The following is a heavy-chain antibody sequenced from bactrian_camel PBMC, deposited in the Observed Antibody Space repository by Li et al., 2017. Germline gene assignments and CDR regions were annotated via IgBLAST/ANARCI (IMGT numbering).Heavy chain of an antibody. Sequence: HVQLVESGGGSVQAGGSLRLTRKASGYSTGGSYCIGWFCQGLGKGPEGVATITSAGTTTYADSVKGRFTISHDNAKNTLYLHMSSLKPEDTAVYYCAPDAGQSRCSNGYCYCAWGEGTQVT. D-gene: IGHD2*01. CDR2: ITSAGTT. CDR1: GYSTGGSYC. V-gene: IGHV3S53*01. CDR3: APDAGQSRCSNGYCYCA. J-gene: IGHJ4*01.